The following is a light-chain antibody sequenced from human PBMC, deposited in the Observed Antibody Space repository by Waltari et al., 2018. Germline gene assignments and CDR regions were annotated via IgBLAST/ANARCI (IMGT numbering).Light chain of an antibody. CDR1: QSVSNNY. J-gene: IGKJ1*01. Sequence: EIVLTQSPGTLSLSPGEEATLSCRASQSVSNNYLAWYQQQPGQAPRLLIHGVSSRATGIPDRFSGSGSGTDFTLTISRLEPEDFAVYYCQQYSNSWTFGQGTKVEIK. CDR3: QQYSNSWT. CDR2: GVS. V-gene: IGKV3-20*01.